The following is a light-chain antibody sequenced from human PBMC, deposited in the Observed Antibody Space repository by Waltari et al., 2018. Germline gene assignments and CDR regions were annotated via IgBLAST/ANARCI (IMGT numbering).Light chain of an antibody. CDR1: QVISTD. V-gene: IGKV1D-8*03. CDR3: QHYYNFPWT. CDR2: GAS. Sequence: VIWMTQSPSLLSASPGDRVTITCRMIQVISTDLAWYQQKPGRAPDLLIYGASILHSGVPSRFSGSGSGTDFTLTISSLQSEDVATYYCQHYYNFPWTFGQGTKVEIK. J-gene: IGKJ1*01.